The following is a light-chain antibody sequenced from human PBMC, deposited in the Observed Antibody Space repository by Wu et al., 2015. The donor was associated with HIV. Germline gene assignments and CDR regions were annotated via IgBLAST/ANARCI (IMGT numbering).Light chain of an antibody. CDR2: TAS. CDR1: QNINRH. CDR3: QQYNSYPYT. V-gene: IGKV1-5*03. Sequence: DIQVTQSPSTLSASVGDTVTITCRASQNINRHLAWYQQKPGKAPNLLINTASNLESGVPSRFSGSGSGTEFTLTTNSLQPDDVGTYFCQQYNSYPYTFGQGTQLEIK. J-gene: IGKJ2*01.